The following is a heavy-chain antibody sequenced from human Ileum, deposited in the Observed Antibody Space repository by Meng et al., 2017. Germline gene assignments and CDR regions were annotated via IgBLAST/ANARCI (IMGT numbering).Heavy chain of an antibody. Sequence: QGRRRVLPPVLSMSSGSASCGGSFSGCSCRCSRWWRGVRLPPVRGLRWSGKFHPGSGATYNPSLKARVTMSVDTSMQQFFLQLTSVTAADTAVYYCAKNGAYCLESWGQGTLVTVSS. D-gene: IGHD2-21*01. CDR1: GCSCRCSRW. V-gene: IGHV4-4*02. CDR3: AKNGAYCLES. J-gene: IGHJ4*02. CDR2: FHPGSGA.